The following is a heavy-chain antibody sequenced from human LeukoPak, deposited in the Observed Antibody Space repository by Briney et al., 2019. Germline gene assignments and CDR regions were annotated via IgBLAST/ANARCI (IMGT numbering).Heavy chain of an antibody. J-gene: IGHJ4*02. D-gene: IGHD3-9*01. V-gene: IGHV4-4*07. CDR2: IYHDGKS. CDR1: GGSITSYY. CDR3: ARDVGFFDIDY. Sequence: SETLSLTCTVSGGSITSYYWTWLRQSAGKGLEWIGRIYHDGKSDYIPSLKSRITISLDMSKNQYSLKLTSVTAADTAVYYCARDVGFFDIDYWGQGILVTVSS.